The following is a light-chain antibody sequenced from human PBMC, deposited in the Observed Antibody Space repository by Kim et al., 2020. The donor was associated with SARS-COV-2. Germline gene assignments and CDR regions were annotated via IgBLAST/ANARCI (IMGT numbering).Light chain of an antibody. V-gene: IGLV1-40*01. J-gene: IGLJ2*01. CDR2: GNS. CDR1: SSNIGAGYD. Sequence: VTISCTGSSSNIGAGYDVHWYQQLPGTAPKRLIYGNSNRPSGVPDRFSGSKSGTSASLAITGLQAEDEADYYCQSYDSSLSVYVVFGGGTQLTVL. CDR3: QSYDSSLSVYVV.